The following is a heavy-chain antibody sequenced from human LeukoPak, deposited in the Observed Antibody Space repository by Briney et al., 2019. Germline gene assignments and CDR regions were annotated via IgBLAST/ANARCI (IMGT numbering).Heavy chain of an antibody. J-gene: IGHJ3*02. D-gene: IGHD3-22*01. CDR2: INPSGGST. Sequence: ASVKVSCKASGYTFTSYYMHWVRQAPGQGLEWMGIINPSGGSTSYAQKFQGRVIMTRDTSTSTVYMELSSLRSEDTAVYYCARQLITMIVVDAFDIWGQGTMVTVSS. V-gene: IGHV1-46*01. CDR3: ARQLITMIVVDAFDI. CDR1: GYTFTSYY.